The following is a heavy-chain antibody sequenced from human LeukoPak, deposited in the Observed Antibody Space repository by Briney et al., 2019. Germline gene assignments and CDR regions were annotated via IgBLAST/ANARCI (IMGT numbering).Heavy chain of an antibody. J-gene: IGHJ6*03. CDR3: ARGYCSSTSCYYYYYYYMDV. CDR1: GGSISSGGYY. V-gene: IGHV4-31*03. D-gene: IGHD2-2*01. CDR2: IYYSGST. Sequence: SETLSLTCTVSGGSISSGGYYWSWIRQHPGKGLEWIGYIYYSGSTYYNPSLKSRVTISVDTSKNQFSLKLSSVTAADTAVYYCARGYCSSTSCYYYYYYYMDVWGKGTTVTVSS.